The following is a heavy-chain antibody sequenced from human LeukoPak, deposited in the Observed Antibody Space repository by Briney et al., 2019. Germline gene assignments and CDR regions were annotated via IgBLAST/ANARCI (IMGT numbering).Heavy chain of an antibody. D-gene: IGHD6-19*01. CDR3: ARDRGGGWYSEERGGWFDP. CDR2: ISYDGSNK. CDR1: VFIFSSYS. J-gene: IGHJ5*02. V-gene: IGHV3-30*04. Sequence: PGGSLRLSCAASVFIFSSYSMHWVRQAPGKGLDWVAVISYDGSNKYYADSVKDRFTISRDNSKNTLYLQMNSLRVEDTAVYYCARDRGGGWYSEERGGWFDPWGQGTMVTVSS.